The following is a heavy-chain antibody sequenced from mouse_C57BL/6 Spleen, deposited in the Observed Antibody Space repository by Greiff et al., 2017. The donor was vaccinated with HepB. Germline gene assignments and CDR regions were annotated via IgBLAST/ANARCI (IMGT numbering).Heavy chain of an antibody. CDR1: GYTFTSYW. CDR2: IDPSDSYT. CDR3: ARNDGYYVDYAMDY. J-gene: IGHJ4*01. V-gene: IGHV1-69*01. D-gene: IGHD2-3*01. Sequence: QVQLQQPGAELVMPGASVKLSCKASGYTFTSYWMHWVKQRPGQGLEWIGEIDPSDSYTNYNQKLKGKSTLTVDKSSSTAYMQLSSLTSEDSAVYYCARNDGYYVDYAMDYWGQGTSVTVSS.